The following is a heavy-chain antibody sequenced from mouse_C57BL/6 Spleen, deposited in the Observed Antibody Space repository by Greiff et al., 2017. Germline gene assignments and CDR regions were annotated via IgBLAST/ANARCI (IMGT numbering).Heavy chain of an antibody. D-gene: IGHD1-1*01. CDR3: ARVNYEVCY. CDR2: IYPTDSET. V-gene: IGHV1-61*01. Sequence: QVQLQQPGAELVRPGSSVKLSCKASGYTFTSYWMDWVKQRPGQGLEWIGNIYPTDSETHYNQKFKDKATLTVDKSSSTAYMQLSSLTSEDSSVYYCARVNYEVCYWGQGTTLTVST. J-gene: IGHJ2*01. CDR1: GYTFTSYW.